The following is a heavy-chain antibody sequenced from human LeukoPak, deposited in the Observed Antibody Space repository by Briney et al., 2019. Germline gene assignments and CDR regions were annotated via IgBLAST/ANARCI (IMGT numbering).Heavy chain of an antibody. CDR3: ARQWLEPQYFCMDV. CDR2: IFPGDSET. D-gene: IGHD1-1*01. V-gene: IGHV5-51*01. Sequence: GESLKISCKGSGYSFNSFWIGWVRQMPGKGLEWMGVIFPGDSETRYSPSFQGQVTISADKSISTAYLQWNNLKASDTAIYYCARQWLEPQYFCMDVWGKGTAVTVSS. CDR1: GYSFNSFW. J-gene: IGHJ6*03.